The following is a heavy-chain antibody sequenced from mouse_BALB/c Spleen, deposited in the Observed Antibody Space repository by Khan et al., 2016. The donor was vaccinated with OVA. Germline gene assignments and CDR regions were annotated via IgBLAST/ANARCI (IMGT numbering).Heavy chain of an antibody. D-gene: IGHD4-1*02. Sequence: QIQLVQSGPELKKPGETVKISCKASGYTFTNYGMNWVKQAPGKGLKCMGWINTYSGEPTYADDFKGRSAFSLETSASTAYLQIKNLKNEDTATYFCARSNSYWYFDVWGAGTTVTVSS. V-gene: IGHV9-3-1*01. CDR2: INTYSGEP. J-gene: IGHJ1*01. CDR3: ARSNSYWYFDV. CDR1: GYTFTNYG.